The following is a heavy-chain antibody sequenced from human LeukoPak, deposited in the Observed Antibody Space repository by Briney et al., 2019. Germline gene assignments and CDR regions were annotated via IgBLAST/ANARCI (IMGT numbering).Heavy chain of an antibody. V-gene: IGHV3-48*01. J-gene: IGHJ5*02. CDR1: GFTFSSYS. D-gene: IGHD6-13*01. CDR2: ISSSSSTI. Sequence: PGGSLRLSCAASGFTFSSYSMNWVRQAPGKGLEWVSYISSSSSTIYYADSVKGRFTISRDNAKNSLYLQMNSLRAEDTAVYYCARDRAVAAAGRGWVWAFWFDPWGQGTLVTVSS. CDR3: ARDRAVAAAGRGWVWAFWFDP.